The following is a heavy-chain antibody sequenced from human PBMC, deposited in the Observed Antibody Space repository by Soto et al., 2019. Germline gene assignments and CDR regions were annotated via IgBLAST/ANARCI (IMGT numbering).Heavy chain of an antibody. V-gene: IGHV4-31*03. CDR1: GYSITAGGYY. Sequence: LSLTCFVSGYSITAGGYYWSWIRHHPGKGLEWIGSFYSSGSIIYNPSLRSRVSISGDTSSNQFSMSLTSVTAADTARYYCARMYSSGSGWFHPWGQGTLVTVSS. J-gene: IGHJ5*02. CDR3: ARMYSSGSGWFHP. D-gene: IGHD6-19*01. CDR2: FYSSGSI.